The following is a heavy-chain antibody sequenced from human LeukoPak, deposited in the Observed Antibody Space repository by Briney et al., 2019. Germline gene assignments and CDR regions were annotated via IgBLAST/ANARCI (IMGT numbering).Heavy chain of an antibody. CDR3: ARHEPYNSGSHYDY. CDR1: GFTFITYA. V-gene: IGHV3-23*01. Sequence: GRSLRLSCAASGFTFITYAMSWVRQAPGKGLEWVSAITGGGTTFYADSVKGRFTISRDNSKNTLDLQMNGLRAEDTAVYYCARHEPYNSGSHYDYWGQGTLVTVSS. D-gene: IGHD3-10*01. J-gene: IGHJ4*02. CDR2: ITGGGTT.